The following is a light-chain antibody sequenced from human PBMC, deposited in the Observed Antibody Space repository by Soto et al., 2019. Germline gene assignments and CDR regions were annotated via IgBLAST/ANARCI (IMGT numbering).Light chain of an antibody. J-gene: IGKJ1*01. V-gene: IGKV3-15*01. Sequence: EILMTQSPVTLSVSPGERATLSCRASQSVSSNLAWYQQKPGQAPSLLIYGAFTRATGIPARVSGTGSGTEFTLTISSLQSEDFALYYCQQYNDWPLTFGQGTKVEI. CDR3: QQYNDWPLT. CDR2: GAF. CDR1: QSVSSN.